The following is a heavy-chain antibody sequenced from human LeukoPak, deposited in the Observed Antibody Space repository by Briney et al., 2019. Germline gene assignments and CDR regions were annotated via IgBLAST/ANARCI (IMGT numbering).Heavy chain of an antibody. J-gene: IGHJ4*02. CDR3: ARDRGDYGDLGIYFDY. V-gene: IGHV3-53*01. Sequence: GGSLRLSCAASGFTVSNYYMSWVRQAPGKGLEWVSVIYSGGSTYYSDSVKGRFTISGDNSKNTLYLQMNSLRAEDTAVYYCARDRGDYGDLGIYFDYWGQGTLVTVSS. CDR1: GFTVSNYY. CDR2: IYSGGST. D-gene: IGHD4-17*01.